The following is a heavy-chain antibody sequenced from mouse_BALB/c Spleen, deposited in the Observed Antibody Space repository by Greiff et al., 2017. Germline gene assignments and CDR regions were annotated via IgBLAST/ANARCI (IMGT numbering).Heavy chain of an antibody. D-gene: IGHD2-4*01. V-gene: IGHV3-2*02. Sequence: EVKLMESGPGLVKPSQSLSLTCTVTGYSITSDYAWNWIRQFPGNKLEWMGYISYSGSTSYNPSLKSRISITRDTSKNQFFLQLNSLTTEDTATYYCARGLYYDYDRWYFDVWGAGTTVTVSS. CDR2: ISYSGST. CDR3: ARGLYYDYDRWYFDV. J-gene: IGHJ1*01. CDR1: GYSITSDYA.